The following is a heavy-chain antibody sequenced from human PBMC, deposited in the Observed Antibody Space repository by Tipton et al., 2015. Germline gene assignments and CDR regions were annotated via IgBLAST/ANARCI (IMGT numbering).Heavy chain of an antibody. CDR1: GGSISSYY. Sequence: TLSLTCSVSGGSISSYYWSWIRQPPGKGLEWIGYIYYSGSTNYNPSLKSRVTISVDTSKNQFSLKLSSVTAADTAVYYCARHGFLSYDYGGYPFDSWGQGTLVTVSS. J-gene: IGHJ4*02. V-gene: IGHV4-59*01. D-gene: IGHD3-22*01. CDR2: IYYSGST. CDR3: ARHGFLSYDYGGYPFDS.